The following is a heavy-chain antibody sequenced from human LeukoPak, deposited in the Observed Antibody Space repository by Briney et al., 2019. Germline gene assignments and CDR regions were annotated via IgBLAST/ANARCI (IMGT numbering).Heavy chain of an antibody. CDR2: IYTSGST. CDR3: ARDLRDIVVVVAAQYYYYMDV. V-gene: IGHV4-4*07. Sequence: SQTLSLTCTVSGGSINNYYWSCIRQPAGKGLEWIGRIYTSGSTNYNPSLKSRVTMSVDTSKNQFSLKLSSVTAADTAVYYCARDLRDIVVVVAAQYYYYMDVWGKGTTVTVSS. J-gene: IGHJ6*03. D-gene: IGHD2-15*01. CDR1: GGSINNYY.